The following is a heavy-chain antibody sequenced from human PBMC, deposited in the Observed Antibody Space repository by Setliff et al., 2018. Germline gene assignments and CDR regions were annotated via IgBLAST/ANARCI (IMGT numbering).Heavy chain of an antibody. J-gene: IGHJ6*03. V-gene: IGHV1-3*03. CDR3: ARGRPTANPYYYYYMDV. CDR1: GYTFTNYA. Sequence: ASVKVSCKASGYTFTNYAIHWVRQAPGQRLEWMGWINAGNGDTKYSQDFQGRVTITRDTSASTAYMDLSSLRSDDMAVYYCARGRPTANPYYYYYMDVWGKGTTVTASS. CDR2: INAGNGDT. D-gene: IGHD4-4*01.